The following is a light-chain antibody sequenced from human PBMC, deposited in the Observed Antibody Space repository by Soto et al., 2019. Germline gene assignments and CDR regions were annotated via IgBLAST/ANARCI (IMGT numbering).Light chain of an antibody. CDR1: SSDIGGYNY. CDR3: SSYAGSSNV. J-gene: IGLJ1*01. Sequence: QSVLTQPASMSGSPGQSVTISCAGTSSDIGGYNYVSWYQHHPGTAPKLIIYDVSSRPSGVSHRFSGSKSGNTASLTVSGLQAEDEADYYCSSYAGSSNVFGTGTKVTVL. V-gene: IGLV2-14*01. CDR2: DVS.